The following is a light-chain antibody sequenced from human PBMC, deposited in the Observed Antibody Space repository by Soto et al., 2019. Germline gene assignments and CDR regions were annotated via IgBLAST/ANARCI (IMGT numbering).Light chain of an antibody. J-gene: IGLJ1*01. CDR1: SSDVGGYNY. CDR3: CSYAGSSSYV. V-gene: IGLV2-11*01. CDR2: TVT. Sequence: QSVLNQARAGSRSPGQSVTISCTGTSSDVGGYNYVSWYQQHPGKAPKLMIYTVTKRPSGVPDRFSGSKSDNTASLTTSGLQADDEADYYCCSYAGSSSYVFGTGTKVTVL.